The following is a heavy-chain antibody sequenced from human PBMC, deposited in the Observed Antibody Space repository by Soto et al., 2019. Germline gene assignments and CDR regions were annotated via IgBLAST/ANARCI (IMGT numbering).Heavy chain of an antibody. CDR3: ARHSNEYKKSIDY. D-gene: IGHD1-1*01. Sequence: PSGTLSLTCTVSGGSISGDDWSWIRQPPGKGLEWIAYIYYSGSSNSNPSLKSRVTISVDTSKNQFSLKLSSVTAADTAVYYCARHSNEYKKSIDYWGQGTLVTVSS. V-gene: IGHV4-59*08. CDR1: GGSISGDD. CDR2: IYYSGSS. J-gene: IGHJ4*02.